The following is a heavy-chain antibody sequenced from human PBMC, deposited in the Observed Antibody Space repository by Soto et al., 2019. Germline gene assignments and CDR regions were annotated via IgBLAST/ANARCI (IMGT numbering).Heavy chain of an antibody. J-gene: IGHJ4*02. D-gene: IGHD2-2*01. Sequence: KVSCKASGYTFTAYYIHWVRQAPGQGLEWMGWINPNSGGTNYAQKFQGRVAMTRDTSISTAYMELSRLRSDDTAVYYCARLTVPLDIVVLPAASFDFWGQGALVTSPQ. CDR1: GYTFTAYY. V-gene: IGHV1-2*02. CDR3: ARLTVPLDIVVLPAASFDF. CDR2: INPNSGGT.